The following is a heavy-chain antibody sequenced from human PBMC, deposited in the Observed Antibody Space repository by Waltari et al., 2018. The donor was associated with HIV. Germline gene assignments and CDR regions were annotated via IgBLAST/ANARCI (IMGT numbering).Heavy chain of an antibody. CDR2: INSDGRDT. V-gene: IGHV3-74*01. J-gene: IGHJ4*02. CDR3: VRGAPFDF. CDR1: GFTFSGNW. Sequence: EEKLVESGGGLVQPGGSLRLSCAAFGFTFSGNWMHWVRQVPGKGLVWGSRINSDGRDTSTADSVKGRFTISRDNAKNTLYLQMNSLRAEDTAVYYCVRGAPFDFWGQGALVAVSS.